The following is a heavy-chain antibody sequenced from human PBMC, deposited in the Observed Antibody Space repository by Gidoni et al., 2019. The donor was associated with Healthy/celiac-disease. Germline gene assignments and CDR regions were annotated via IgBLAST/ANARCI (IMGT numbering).Heavy chain of an antibody. CDR1: GFTFSSYA. D-gene: IGHD6-6*01. CDR3: AKSSVYSSWGGLVDY. CDR2: VSGSGGST. Sequence: EVQLLESGGGLVQPGGSLSLSCAAAGFTFSSYAMSWVRQAPGKGLEWVSAVSGSGGSTYYADSVKGRFTISRDNSKNTLYLQMNSLRAEDTAVYYCAKSSVYSSWGGLVDYWGQGTLVTVSS. V-gene: IGHV3-23*01. J-gene: IGHJ4*02.